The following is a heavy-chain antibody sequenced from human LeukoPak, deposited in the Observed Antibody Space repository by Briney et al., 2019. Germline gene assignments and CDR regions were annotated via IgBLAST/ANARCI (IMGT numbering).Heavy chain of an antibody. CDR2: ISGSGGST. D-gene: IGHD7-27*01. CDR1: GFTFSSYA. J-gene: IGHJ4*02. CDR3: ARALNWGYNY. Sequence: PGGSLRLSCSASGFTFSSYAMHWVRQAPGEGLEWVSAISGSGGSTYYADSVKGRFTISRDNSKNTLYLQMNSLRAEDTAVYYCARALNWGYNYWGQGTLVTVSS. V-gene: IGHV3-23*01.